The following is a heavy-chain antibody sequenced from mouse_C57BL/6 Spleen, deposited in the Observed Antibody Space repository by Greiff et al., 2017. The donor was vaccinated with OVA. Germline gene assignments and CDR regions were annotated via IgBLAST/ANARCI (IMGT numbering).Heavy chain of an antibody. CDR2: INPGSGGT. J-gene: IGHJ4*01. Sequence: VQLQQSGAELVRPGTSVKVSCKASGYAFTNYLIEWVKQRPGQGLEWIGVINPGSGGTNYNEKFKGKATLTADKSSSTAYMQRSSLTSEDSAVYFCAREISAMDYWGQGTSVTVSS. D-gene: IGHD2-4*01. V-gene: IGHV1-54*01. CDR3: AREISAMDY. CDR1: GYAFTNYL.